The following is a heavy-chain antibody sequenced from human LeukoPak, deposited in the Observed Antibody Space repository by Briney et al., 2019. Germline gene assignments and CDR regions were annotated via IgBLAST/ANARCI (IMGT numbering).Heavy chain of an antibody. CDR3: ARPASGYSPALGLDY. V-gene: IGHV1-18*04. CDR2: ISAYNGNT. D-gene: IGHD5-18*01. Sequence: ASVKVSCKASGYTFTSYGISWVRQAPGQGLEWMGWISAYNGNTNCAQKLQGRVTMTTDTSTSTAYMELRSLRSDDTAVYYCARPASGYSPALGLDYWGQGTLVTVSS. J-gene: IGHJ4*02. CDR1: GYTFTSYG.